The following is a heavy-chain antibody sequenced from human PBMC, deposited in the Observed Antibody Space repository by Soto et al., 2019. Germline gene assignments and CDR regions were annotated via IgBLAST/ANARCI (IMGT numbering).Heavy chain of an antibody. D-gene: IGHD3-22*01. J-gene: IGHJ4*02. CDR2: ISCYNGNI. Sequence: GASVKVSCKASGYTFTRYGISWVRQAPGQGLEWMGWISCYNGNINYAQRFQGRVTMTIDTSTSTAYIELRSLRSDDTAVYYFARDRVFYYDSSGYYYPYYFDYWGQGTLVTVSS. V-gene: IGHV1-18*01. CDR1: GYTFTRYG. CDR3: ARDRVFYYDSSGYYYPYYFDY.